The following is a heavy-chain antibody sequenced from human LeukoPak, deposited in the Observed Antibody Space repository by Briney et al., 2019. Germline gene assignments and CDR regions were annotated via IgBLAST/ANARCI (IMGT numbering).Heavy chain of an antibody. J-gene: IGHJ4*02. Sequence: VGSLRLSCAASGFTFSNYAMHWVRQAPGKGLEFVSTISSNGGSKHYASSVKDRFIISRDNSENTLYLQMGSLRAEDMAVYYCARGGTYSSSSLGDYWGQGTLVTVSS. CDR1: GFTFSNYA. CDR2: ISSNGGSK. D-gene: IGHD6-6*01. CDR3: ARGGTYSSSSLGDY. V-gene: IGHV3-64*01.